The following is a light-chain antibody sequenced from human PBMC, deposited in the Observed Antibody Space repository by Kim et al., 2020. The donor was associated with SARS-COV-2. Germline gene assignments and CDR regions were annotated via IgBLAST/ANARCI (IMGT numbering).Light chain of an antibody. V-gene: IGKV1-9*01. J-gene: IGKJ4*01. CDR2: AAS. CDR1: QGIRSY. Sequence: VSVGDRVPITRLASQGIRSYLAWLQQKPEEAPKLLIYAASTLQTGVPSRFSGSGSGTEFTLSISSLQPEDFATYFCQQLNSYRLTFGGGTKVDIK. CDR3: QQLNSYRLT.